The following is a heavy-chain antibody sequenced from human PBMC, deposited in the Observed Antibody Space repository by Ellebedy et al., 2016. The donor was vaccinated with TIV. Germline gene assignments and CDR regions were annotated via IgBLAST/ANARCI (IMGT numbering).Heavy chain of an antibody. D-gene: IGHD7-27*01. Sequence: SVKVSXKASGDTFSNYAISWVRQAPGQGLEWMGGIIPILDTATYAHKFQGRFTITADESTSTVYMDLSSLTSEDTAVYYCARDDHWAIDSWGQGTPVTVSS. J-gene: IGHJ4*02. V-gene: IGHV1-69*13. CDR2: IIPILDTA. CDR3: ARDDHWAIDS. CDR1: GDTFSNYA.